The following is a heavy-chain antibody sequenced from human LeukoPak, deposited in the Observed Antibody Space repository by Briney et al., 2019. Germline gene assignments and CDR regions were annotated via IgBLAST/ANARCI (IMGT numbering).Heavy chain of an antibody. CDR3: AKGIAVVFDY. CDR2: ISGSGGST. V-gene: IGHV3-23*01. D-gene: IGHD6-19*01. Sequence: GGSLRLSCAASGFTFSDYYMSWIRQAPGKGLEWVSAISGSGGSTYYADSVKGRFTISRDNSKNTLFLQMNSLRAEDTAVYYCAKGIAVVFDYWGQGTLVTVSS. J-gene: IGHJ4*02. CDR1: GFTFSDYY.